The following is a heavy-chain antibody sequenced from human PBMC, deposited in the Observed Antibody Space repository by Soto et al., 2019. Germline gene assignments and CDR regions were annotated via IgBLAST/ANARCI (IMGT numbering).Heavy chain of an antibody. V-gene: IGHV1-69*06. J-gene: IGHJ4*02. D-gene: IGHD1-26*01. CDR2: IIPMYDSA. CDR3: GTWRTYSGSYCFDY. CDR1: GGTFKTYT. Sequence: QVQLVQSGAELKKPGSSVNVSCAASGGTFKTYTINWVRQAPGQGLEWIGQIIPMYDSANYAQRFQGRVTIRADKSTNIAYMELSGLRSEDTALYYCGTWRTYSGSYCFDYLGQGTLGSVSS.